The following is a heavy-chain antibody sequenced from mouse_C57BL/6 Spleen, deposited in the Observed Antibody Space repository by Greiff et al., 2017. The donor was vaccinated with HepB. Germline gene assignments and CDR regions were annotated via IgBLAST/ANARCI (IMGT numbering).Heavy chain of an antibody. Sequence: EVKLQESGPELVKPGASVKIPCKASGYTFTDYNMDWVKQSHGKSLEWIGDINPNNGGTIYNQKFKGKATLTVDKSSSTAYMELRSLTSEDTAVYYCARGGYYLRHWYFDVWGTGTTVTVSS. CDR3: ARGGYYLRHWYFDV. CDR2: INPNNGGT. V-gene: IGHV1-18*01. CDR1: GYTFTDYN. J-gene: IGHJ1*03. D-gene: IGHD1-1*02.